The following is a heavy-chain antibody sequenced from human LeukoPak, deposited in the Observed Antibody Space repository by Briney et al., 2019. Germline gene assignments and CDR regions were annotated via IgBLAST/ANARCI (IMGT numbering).Heavy chain of an antibody. J-gene: IGHJ4*02. CDR2: INPNSGGT. CDR3: AKVYYYDSSGYYSDY. D-gene: IGHD3-22*01. V-gene: IGHV1-2*02. CDR1: GYTFTGYY. Sequence: ASLKLSCKASGYTFTGYYMHWVRQALGQGLEWMRLINPNSGGTNYAQKFQGSVTMTRDTSISTAYMELSRLRSDDTAVYYCAKVYYYDSSGYYSDYWGQGTLVTVSS.